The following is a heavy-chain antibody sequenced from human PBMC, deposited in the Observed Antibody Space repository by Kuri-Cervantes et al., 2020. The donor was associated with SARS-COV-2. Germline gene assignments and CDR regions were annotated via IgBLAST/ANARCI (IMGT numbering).Heavy chain of an antibody. CDR3: ARGGGYDYPHY. V-gene: IGHV4-59*01. CDR2: IYYSGST. D-gene: IGHD3-16*01. J-gene: IGHJ4*02. Sequence: GSLRLSCTVSGDSISSYYWSWIRQPPGKGLEWIGYIYYSGSTKYNPSLKSRVTISLNTSKNQFSLKLSSVTAADTAVYYCARGGGYDYPHYWGQGTPVTVSS. CDR1: GDSISSYY.